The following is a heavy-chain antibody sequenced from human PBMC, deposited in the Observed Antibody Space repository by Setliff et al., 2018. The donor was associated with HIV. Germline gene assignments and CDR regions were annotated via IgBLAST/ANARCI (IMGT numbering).Heavy chain of an antibody. CDR1: GGSIRSNDYY. V-gene: IGHV4-31*03. Sequence: PSETLSLTCTVSGGSIRSNDYYWTWTRQHPGKGLEWIGYIYYSGSTFYNPSLKSRLTISVDPSKNQFSLRLNSLTAADTAVYYCARGGLGVVTSFDSWGPGTLVTVS. D-gene: IGHD3-3*01. CDR3: ARGGLGVVTSFDS. J-gene: IGHJ4*02. CDR2: IYYSGST.